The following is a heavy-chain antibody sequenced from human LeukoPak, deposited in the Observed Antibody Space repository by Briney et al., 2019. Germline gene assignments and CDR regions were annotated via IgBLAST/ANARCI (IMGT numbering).Heavy chain of an antibody. V-gene: IGHV1-18*04. Sequence: GASVKVSCKASGYTFTSYGISWVRQAPGQGLEWMGWISAYNSNTNYAQKLQGRVTMTTDTSTSTAYMELRSLRSDDTAVYYCARDWYGDGGYVFAYWGQGTLVTVS. CDR3: ARDWYGDGGYVFAY. D-gene: IGHD5-12*01. CDR1: GYTFTSYG. J-gene: IGHJ4*02. CDR2: ISAYNSNT.